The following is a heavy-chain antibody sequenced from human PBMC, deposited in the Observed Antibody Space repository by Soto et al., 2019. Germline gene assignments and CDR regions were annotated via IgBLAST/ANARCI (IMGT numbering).Heavy chain of an antibody. CDR1: GGTFSSYA. J-gene: IGHJ4*02. CDR3: ATFYDSSGYYYHY. V-gene: IGHV1-69*13. Sequence: SVKVSCKASGGTFSSYAISWVRQAPGQGLEWMGGIIPIFGTANYAQKFQGRVTITADESTSTAYMELSSLRSEDTAVYYCATFYDSSGYYYHYWGQGTLVTVSS. CDR2: IIPIFGTA. D-gene: IGHD3-22*01.